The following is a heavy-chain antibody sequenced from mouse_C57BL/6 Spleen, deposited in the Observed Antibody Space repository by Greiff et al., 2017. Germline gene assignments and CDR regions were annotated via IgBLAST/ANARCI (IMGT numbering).Heavy chain of an antibody. CDR2: IYPGDGDT. V-gene: IGHV1-82*01. CDR3: AREKLLRFYAMDY. J-gene: IGHJ4*01. CDR1: GYAFSSSW. Sequence: VQLQQSGPELVKPGASVKISCKASGYAFSSSWMNWVKQRPGKGLEWIGRIYPGDGDTNYNGKFKGKATLTADKSSSTAYMQLSSLTSEDSAVYFCAREKLLRFYAMDYWGQGTSVTVSS. D-gene: IGHD1-1*01.